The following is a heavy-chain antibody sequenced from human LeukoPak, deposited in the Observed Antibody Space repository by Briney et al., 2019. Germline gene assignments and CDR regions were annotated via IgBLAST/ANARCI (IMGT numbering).Heavy chain of an antibody. CDR3: VVATYPFYFDY. V-gene: IGHV1-69*06. CDR2: IIPIFGTA. J-gene: IGHJ4*02. Sequence: GASVKVSRKASGGTFSSYAISWVRQAPGQGLEWMGGIIPIFGTANYAQKFQGRVTITADKSTSTAYMELSSLRSEDTAVYYCVVATYPFYFDYWGQGTLVTVSS. CDR1: GGTFSSYA. D-gene: IGHD5-12*01.